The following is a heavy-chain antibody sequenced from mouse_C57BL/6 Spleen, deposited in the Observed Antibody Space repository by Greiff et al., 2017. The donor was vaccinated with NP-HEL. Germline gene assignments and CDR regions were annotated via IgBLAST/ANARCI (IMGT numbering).Heavy chain of an antibody. J-gene: IGHJ2*01. Sequence: QVQLQQPGAELVMPGASVKLSCKASGYTFTSYWMNWVKQRPGKGLEWIGEIDPSDGDTNYNQKFKGKSTLTVDKSSSTAYMQLSSLTSEDSAVYYCARDSYGSNSHFDYWGQGTTLTVAS. CDR3: ARDSYGSNSHFDY. CDR2: IDPSDGDT. V-gene: IGHV1-69*01. D-gene: IGHD1-1*01. CDR1: GYTFTSYW.